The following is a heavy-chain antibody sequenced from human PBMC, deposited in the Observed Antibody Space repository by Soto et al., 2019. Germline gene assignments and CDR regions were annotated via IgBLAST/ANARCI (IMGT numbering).Heavy chain of an antibody. D-gene: IGHD6-13*01. CDR1: GGTISDTSYY. CDR2: VYYSGST. Sequence: SETLSLTCTVSGGTISDTSYYWGWIRQPPGKGLEWIGSVYYSGSTYYNPSLKSRVTLSINTSKNQFSLRLSSVTAADTAVYYCARRISSSWQNWFDPWGQGTLVTVSS. V-gene: IGHV4-39*01. CDR3: ARRISSSWQNWFDP. J-gene: IGHJ5*02.